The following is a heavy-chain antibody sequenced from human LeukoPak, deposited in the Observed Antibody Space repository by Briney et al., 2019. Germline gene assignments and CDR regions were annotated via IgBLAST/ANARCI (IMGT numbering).Heavy chain of an antibody. D-gene: IGHD1-26*01. Sequence: SVKVSCKASGGTFSSYAISWVRQAPGQRLEWMGGIIPIFGTANYAQKFQGRVTITTDESTSTAYMELSSMRYEDTGVYYCARASGSYYDDKYYFDYWGQGTLVTVSS. CDR2: IIPIFGTA. J-gene: IGHJ4*02. CDR1: GGTFSSYA. V-gene: IGHV1-69*05. CDR3: ARASGSYYDDKYYFDY.